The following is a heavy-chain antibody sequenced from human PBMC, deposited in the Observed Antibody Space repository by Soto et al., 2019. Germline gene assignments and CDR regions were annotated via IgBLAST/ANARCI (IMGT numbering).Heavy chain of an antibody. CDR3: ARDRHDFWSGCLDY. CDR1: GFTVSSNY. J-gene: IGHJ4*02. V-gene: IGHV3-66*01. CDR2: IYSGGST. Sequence: GGSLRLSCAASGFTVSSNYMSWVRQAPGKGLEWVSVIYSGGSTYYADSVKGRFTISRDNSKNTLYLQMNSLRAEDTAVYYCARDRHDFWSGCLDYWGQGTLVTVSS. D-gene: IGHD3-3*01.